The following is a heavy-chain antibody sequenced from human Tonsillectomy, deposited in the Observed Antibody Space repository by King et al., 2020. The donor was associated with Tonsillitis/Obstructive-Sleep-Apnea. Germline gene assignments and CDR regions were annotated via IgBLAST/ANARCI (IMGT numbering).Heavy chain of an antibody. CDR1: GFTFSNAW. V-gene: IGHV3-15*07. D-gene: IGHD4-17*01. CDR3: TTDGPWGYGDPQWDY. Sequence: DVQLVESGGGLVKPGGSLRLSCAASGFTFSNAWMNWVRQAPGKGLEWVGRIKSKTDGGTTDYAAPVKGRLTISRDDLKNTLYLQMNSLKTEDKAVYYCTTDGPWGYGDPQWDYWGQGTLVTVSS. J-gene: IGHJ4*02. CDR2: IKSKTDGGTT.